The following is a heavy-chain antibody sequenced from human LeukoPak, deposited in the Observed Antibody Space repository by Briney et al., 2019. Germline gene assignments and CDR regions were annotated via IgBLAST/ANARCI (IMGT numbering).Heavy chain of an antibody. Sequence: GGSLRPSCAASGFTFSSYGMSWVRQAPGEGLEWVSAFTGSGGSTNYADSVKGRFTISRDNSKNTLYLQMNRLRAEDTAVYYCVKEEGSQGVRGVITSWGQGTLVTVSS. V-gene: IGHV3-23*01. D-gene: IGHD3-10*01. J-gene: IGHJ5*02. CDR2: FTGSGGST. CDR3: VKEEGSQGVRGVITS. CDR1: GFTFSSYG.